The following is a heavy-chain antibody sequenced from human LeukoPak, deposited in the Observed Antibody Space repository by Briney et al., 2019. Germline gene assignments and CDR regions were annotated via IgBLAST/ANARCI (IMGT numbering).Heavy chain of an antibody. CDR3: ASPDSSGYYPY. CDR2: ISSSGRTV. CDR1: GFTFSDYY. D-gene: IGHD3-22*01. Sequence: GGSLRLSCAASGFTFSDYYMSWIRQAPGKGLEWVSYISSSGRTVYYADSVKGRFTISRDNAKNSLYLQMNSLRAEDTAVYYCASPDSSGYYPYWGQGTLVTVSS. V-gene: IGHV3-11*01. J-gene: IGHJ4*02.